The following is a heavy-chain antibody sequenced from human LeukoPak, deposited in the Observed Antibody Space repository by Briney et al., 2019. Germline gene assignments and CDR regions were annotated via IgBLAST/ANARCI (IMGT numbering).Heavy chain of an antibody. V-gene: IGHV3-33*01. CDR2: IYYDGSNK. D-gene: IGHD3-10*01. Sequence: GRSLRLSCAASGFKFSNFGMHWIRQAPGKGLEWMSVIYYDGSNKYYADSVKGRFTISKDNSKNMLYLQMNGLRAEDTAVYYCARVWTSGSYGDYWGQGTLVTVSS. J-gene: IGHJ4*02. CDR1: GFKFSNFG. CDR3: ARVWTSGSYGDY.